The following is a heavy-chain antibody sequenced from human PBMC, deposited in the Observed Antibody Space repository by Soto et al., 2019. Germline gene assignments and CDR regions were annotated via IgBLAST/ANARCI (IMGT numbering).Heavy chain of an antibody. D-gene: IGHD2-8*01. CDR2: MNPNSGNT. V-gene: IGHV1-8*01. Sequence: ASVKVSCKASGYTFTSYDINWVRQATGQGLEWMGWMNPNSGNTGYAQKFQGRVTMTRNTSISTAYMELSSLRSEDTAVYYCARVGYGYCTNGVCFSVNWFDPWGQGTLVTVSS. CDR3: ARVGYGYCTNGVCFSVNWFDP. CDR1: GYTFTSYD. J-gene: IGHJ5*02.